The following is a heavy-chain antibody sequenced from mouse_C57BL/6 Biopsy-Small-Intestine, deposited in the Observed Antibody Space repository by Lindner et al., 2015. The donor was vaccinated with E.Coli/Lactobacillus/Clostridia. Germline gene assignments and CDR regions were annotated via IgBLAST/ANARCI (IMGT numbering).Heavy chain of an antibody. D-gene: IGHD1-1*01. CDR1: GYTFTSYG. V-gene: IGHV1-58*01. CDR2: IYIGNGYT. J-gene: IGHJ4*01. Sequence: VQLQESGAELVRPGSSVKMSCKTSGYTFTSYGINWVKQRPGQGLEWIGYIYIGNGYTEYNEKFKGKATPTSDTSSNTAYMHLSSLTSEDSAIYFCARGGSTVIADYAMDYWGQGTSVTVSS. CDR3: ARGGSTVIADYAMDY.